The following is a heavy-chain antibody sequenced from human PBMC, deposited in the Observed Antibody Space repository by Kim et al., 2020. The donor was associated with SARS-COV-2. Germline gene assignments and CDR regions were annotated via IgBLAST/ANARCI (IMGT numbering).Heavy chain of an antibody. D-gene: IGHD4-17*01. Sequence: SETLSLTCAVSGGSISSGSFYWGWIRQPPGKGLEWIGSIHYGRSTYYNPSLKSRVTISVDTSKNQFSLNLNSVTAADTAVYYCVGDYPGIFDSWGQGTLV. CDR1: GGSISSGSFY. V-gene: IGHV4-39*01. CDR3: VGDYPGIFDS. CDR2: IHYGRST. J-gene: IGHJ4*02.